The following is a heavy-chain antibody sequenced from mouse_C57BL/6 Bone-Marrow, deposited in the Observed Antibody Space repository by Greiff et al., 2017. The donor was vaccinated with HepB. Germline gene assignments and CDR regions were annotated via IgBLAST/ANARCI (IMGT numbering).Heavy chain of an antibody. Sequence: EVHLVESGGGLVKPGGSLKLSCAASGFTFSDYGMHWVRQAPEKGLEWVAYISSGSSTIYYADTVKGRFTISRDNAKNTLFLQMTSLRSEDTAMYYCARGGTTGSSMDYWGQGTSVTVSS. V-gene: IGHV5-17*01. CDR1: GFTFSDYG. CDR2: ISSGSSTI. D-gene: IGHD1-1*01. CDR3: ARGGTTGSSMDY. J-gene: IGHJ4*01.